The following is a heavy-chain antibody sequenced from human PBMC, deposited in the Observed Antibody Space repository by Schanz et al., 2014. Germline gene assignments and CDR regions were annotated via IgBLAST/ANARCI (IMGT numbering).Heavy chain of an antibody. CDR3: AKDQLANYRGSGYNWFDP. D-gene: IGHD3-10*01. J-gene: IGHJ5*02. Sequence: QVQLVESGGGVVQPGGSLRLSCAASGFTFSSYGMHWVRQAPGKGLEWVTFIRFDGSDKYYADSVKGRFSASRDNSKNTLYLQMTSLTADDTAAYYCAKDQLANYRGSGYNWFDPWGQGTLVTVSS. V-gene: IGHV3-30*02. CDR1: GFTFSSYG. CDR2: IRFDGSDK.